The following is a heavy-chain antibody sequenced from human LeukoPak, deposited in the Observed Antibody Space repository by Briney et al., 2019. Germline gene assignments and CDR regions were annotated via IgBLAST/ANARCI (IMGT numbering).Heavy chain of an antibody. CDR1: GFTFSSYW. Sequence: GGSLRLSCAASGFTFSSYWMHWVRQAQEKGLVWVSRINSDGSSTSYADSVKGRFTISRDNAKNTLYLQMNSLRAEDTAVYYCARELYYGDSLDYWGQGTLVTVSS. J-gene: IGHJ4*02. CDR3: ARELYYGDSLDY. D-gene: IGHD4-17*01. CDR2: INSDGSST. V-gene: IGHV3-74*01.